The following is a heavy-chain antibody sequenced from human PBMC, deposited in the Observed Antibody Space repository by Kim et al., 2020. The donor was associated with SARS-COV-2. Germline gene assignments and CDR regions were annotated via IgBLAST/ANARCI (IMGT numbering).Heavy chain of an antibody. Sequence: SETLSLTCTVSGGSISSGSYYWSWIRQPAGKGLEWIGRIYTSGSTNYNPSLKSRVTISVDTSKNQFSLKLSSVTAADTAVYYCARELDGYDSTEDAFDIWGQGTMVTVSS. CDR1: GGSISSGSYY. J-gene: IGHJ3*02. CDR2: IYTSGST. CDR3: ARELDGYDSTEDAFDI. V-gene: IGHV4-61*02. D-gene: IGHD5-12*01.